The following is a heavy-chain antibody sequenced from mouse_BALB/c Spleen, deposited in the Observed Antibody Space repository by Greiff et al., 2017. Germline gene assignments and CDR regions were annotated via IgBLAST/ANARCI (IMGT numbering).Heavy chain of an antibody. CDR2: IWAGGST. J-gene: IGHJ3*01. CDR1: GFSLTSYG. V-gene: IGHV2-9*02. D-gene: IGHD2-2*01. CDR3: ANYGYDGAWFAY. Sequence: VQLKESGPGLVAPSQSLSITCTVSGFSLTSYGVHWVRQPPGKGLEWLGVIWAGGSTNYNSALMSRLSISKDNSKSQVFLKMNSLQTDDTAMYYCANYGYDGAWFAYWGQGTLVTVSA.